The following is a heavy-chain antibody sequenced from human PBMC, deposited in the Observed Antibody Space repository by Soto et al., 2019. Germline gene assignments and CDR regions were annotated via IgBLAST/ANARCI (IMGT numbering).Heavy chain of an antibody. J-gene: IGHJ6*02. CDR1: GYSCTSYW. D-gene: IGHD4-17*01. CDR3: ARHDYGDYVHYYYGMDV. CDR2: IYPGDSDT. Sequence: PGESLKISCKGSGYSCTSYWIGWVRQMPGKGLEWMGIIYPGDSDTRYSPSFQGQVTISADKSISTAYLQWSSLKASDTAMYYCARHDYGDYVHYYYGMDVWGQGTTVTVSS. V-gene: IGHV5-51*01.